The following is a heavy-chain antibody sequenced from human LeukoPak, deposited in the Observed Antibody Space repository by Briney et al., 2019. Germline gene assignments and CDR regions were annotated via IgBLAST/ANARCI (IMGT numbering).Heavy chain of an antibody. V-gene: IGHV3-21*01. CDR1: GFTFSSYS. Sequence: GGSLRLSCAASGFTFSSYSMNWVRQAPGKGLEWVSSISSSSSYIYYADSVKGRFTISRDNAKNSLYLQMNSLRAEDTAVYYCARVSGVGDFWSGYFDYWGQGTLVTVSS. CDR3: ARVSGVGDFWSGYFDY. J-gene: IGHJ4*02. CDR2: ISSSSSYI. D-gene: IGHD3-3*01.